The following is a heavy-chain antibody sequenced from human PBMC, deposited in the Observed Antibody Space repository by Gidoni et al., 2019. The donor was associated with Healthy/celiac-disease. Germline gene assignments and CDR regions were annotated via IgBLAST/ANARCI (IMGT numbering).Heavy chain of an antibody. Sequence: QVQLVQSGAEVKKPGASVKVSCTASGYTFTGYYMHWVRQAPGQGLEWMGWINPNSGGTNYAQKLQGRVTMTRDTSISTAYMELSRLRSDDTAVYYCASLLRSYGMDVWGQGTTVTVSS. CDR1: GYTFTGYY. V-gene: IGHV1-2*02. J-gene: IGHJ6*02. CDR2: INPNSGGT. CDR3: ASLLRSYGMDV.